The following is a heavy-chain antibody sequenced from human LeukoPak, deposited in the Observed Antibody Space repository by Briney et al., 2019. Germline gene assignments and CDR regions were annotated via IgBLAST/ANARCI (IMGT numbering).Heavy chain of an antibody. J-gene: IGHJ4*02. D-gene: IGHD3-22*01. CDR2: ISSSSCYI. Sequence: PGGSLRLSCAASGFTFSSYSMIWVRQAPGKGLEWVSSISSSSCYIYYADSVKGRFTISRDNTKNSLYLQMNSMRAEDTAVYYCASGRYYDNSGYYYVNYWGQGTLVTVSS. CDR1: GFTFSSYS. CDR3: ASGRYYDNSGYYYVNY. V-gene: IGHV3-21*01.